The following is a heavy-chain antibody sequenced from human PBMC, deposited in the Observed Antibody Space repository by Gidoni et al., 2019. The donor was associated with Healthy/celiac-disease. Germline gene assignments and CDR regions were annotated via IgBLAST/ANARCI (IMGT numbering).Heavy chain of an antibody. CDR3: ARGKDYGDLYFDY. Sequence: QVQLQQWGAGLLKPSETLSLTCAVYGGSFSGYYWSWIRQPPGKGLEWIGEINHSGSTNYNPSLKSRVTISVDTSKNQFSLKLSSVTAADTAVYYCARGKDYGDLYFDYWGQGTLVTVSS. D-gene: IGHD4-17*01. CDR1: GGSFSGYY. CDR2: INHSGST. J-gene: IGHJ4*02. V-gene: IGHV4-34*01.